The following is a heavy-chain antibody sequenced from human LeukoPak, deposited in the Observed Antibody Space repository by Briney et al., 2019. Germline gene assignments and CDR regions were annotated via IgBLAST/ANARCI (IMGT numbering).Heavy chain of an antibody. D-gene: IGHD6-13*01. Sequence: GGSLRLSCAASGFTFSSYHMNWVRQAPGKGLEWVSSISSSSSYIYYADSVKGRFTISRDNAKNSLYLQMNSLRAEDTAMYYCARDSSWHVPVPENPVAFDYWGQGTLVTVSS. CDR2: ISSSSSYI. CDR3: ARDSSWHVPVPENPVAFDY. V-gene: IGHV3-21*01. J-gene: IGHJ4*02. CDR1: GFTFSSYH.